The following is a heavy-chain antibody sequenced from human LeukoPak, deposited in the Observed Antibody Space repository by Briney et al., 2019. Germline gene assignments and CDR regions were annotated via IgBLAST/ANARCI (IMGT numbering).Heavy chain of an antibody. J-gene: IGHJ3*02. D-gene: IGHD2-21*01. V-gene: IGHV4-61*01. CDR2: IYDSGST. CDR3: ASRRWGSAYDAFDI. Sequence: PSETLSLTCTVSGGSISSGSYYWNWIRQPPGKGLEWIGYIYDSGSTNYNPSLKSRVTMSVDTSKNQFSLKLSSVTAADTAVYYCASRRWGSAYDAFDIWGQGTRVTVSS. CDR1: GGSISSGSYY.